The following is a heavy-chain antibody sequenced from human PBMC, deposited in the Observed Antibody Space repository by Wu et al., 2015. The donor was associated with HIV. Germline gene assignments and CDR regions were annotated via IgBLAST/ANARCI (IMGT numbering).Heavy chain of an antibody. CDR3: AGRGNYYDSSGYHFDQ. Sequence: QVQLVQSGAEVKKPGSSVKVSCKASGGTFSSYAISWVRQASGQGLEWMGGIIPIFKTANYAQKFQGRVTLTADESTNTAYMELSSLRSEDTAVYYCAGRGNYYDSSGYHFDQWGQGTLVTVSS. CDR1: GGTFSSYA. J-gene: IGHJ4*02. CDR2: IIPIFKTA. D-gene: IGHD3-22*01. V-gene: IGHV1-69*12.